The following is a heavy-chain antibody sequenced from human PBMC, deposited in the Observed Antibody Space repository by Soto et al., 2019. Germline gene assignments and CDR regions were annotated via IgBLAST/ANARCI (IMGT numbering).Heavy chain of an antibody. CDR1: GFSFETYS. V-gene: IGHV3-11*05. Sequence: QVKLVESGGGLVKPGGSLRLSCAVSGFSFETYSMTWIRQAPGKGLEWLTDISPSSDHTNIADSIQGRFTISRDNAKKTLYLQMDHLRVEDTAVYYCARRWSAQAHWGQGTLVVVSS. D-gene: IGHD3-3*01. J-gene: IGHJ1*01. CDR3: ARRWSAQAH. CDR2: ISPSSDHT.